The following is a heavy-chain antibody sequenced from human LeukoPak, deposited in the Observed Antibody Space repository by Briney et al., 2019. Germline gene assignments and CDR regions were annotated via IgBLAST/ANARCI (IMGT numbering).Heavy chain of an antibody. Sequence: GASVKVSCKASGYTFTSYGISLVRQAPGQGLEWMGWISAYNGNTNYAQKLQGRVTMTTDTSTSTAYMELRSLRSDDTAVYYCARDLYYDILTGFDYWGQGTLVAVSS. CDR1: GYTFTSYG. D-gene: IGHD3-9*01. V-gene: IGHV1-18*04. CDR2: ISAYNGNT. J-gene: IGHJ4*02. CDR3: ARDLYYDILTGFDY.